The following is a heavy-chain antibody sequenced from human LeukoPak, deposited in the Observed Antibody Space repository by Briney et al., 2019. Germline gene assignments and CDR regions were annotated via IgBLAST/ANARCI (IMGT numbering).Heavy chain of an antibody. Sequence: SVKVSCKASGGTFTSYTISWVRQAPGQGLELMGMIIPILGIANYAQKFQGRVTITADKSTSTAYLELSSPRSEDTAVYFCARDLRRGSYDLFDYWGQGTLVTVSS. CDR2: IIPILGIA. D-gene: IGHD3-16*01. CDR1: GGTFTSYT. J-gene: IGHJ4*02. CDR3: ARDLRRGSYDLFDY. V-gene: IGHV1-69*04.